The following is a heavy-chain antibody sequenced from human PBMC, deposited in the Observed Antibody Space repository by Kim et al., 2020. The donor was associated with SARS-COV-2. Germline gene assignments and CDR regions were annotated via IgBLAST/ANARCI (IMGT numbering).Heavy chain of an antibody. J-gene: IGHJ6*02. CDR2: IYYSGST. CDR3: ARDSGSYLDYYYYGLDV. V-gene: IGHV4-59*13. D-gene: IGHD1-26*01. Sequence: SETLSLTCTVSGGSISSYYWSWIRQPPGKGLEWIGYIYYSGSTNYNPSLKSRVTISVDTSKKQFSLKLTSVTAADTAVYFCARDSGSYLDYYYYGLDVWGQGTTVTVSS. CDR1: GGSISSYY.